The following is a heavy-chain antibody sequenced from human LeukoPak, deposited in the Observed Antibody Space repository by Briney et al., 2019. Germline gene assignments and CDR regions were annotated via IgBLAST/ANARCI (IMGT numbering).Heavy chain of an antibody. CDR1: GGPISSFY. CDR2: IYSSGSS. V-gene: IGHV4-4*07. J-gene: IGHJ3*02. CDR3: ARDQSVGGSYNAFDI. Sequence: SETLSLTCDVSGGPISSFYWTWIRQPVGKGLEWIGRIYSSGSSNYNPSLKSRVTISVDTSKNQFSLKLSSVTAADTAVYYCARDQSVGGSYNAFDIWGQGTMVTVSS. D-gene: IGHD1-26*01.